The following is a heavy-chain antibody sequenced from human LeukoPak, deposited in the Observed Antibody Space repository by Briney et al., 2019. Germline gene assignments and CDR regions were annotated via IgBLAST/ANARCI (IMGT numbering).Heavy chain of an antibody. D-gene: IGHD3-10*01. J-gene: IGHJ5*02. CDR1: GGSISSYY. Sequence: SETLSLTCTVSGGSISSYYWSWIRQPAGKGLEWIGRIYTSGSTNYNPSLKSRVTISVDTSKNQFSLKLSSVTAADTAVYYRARDSGLLWFGEPTDNWFDPWGQGTLVTVSS. CDR3: ARDSGLLWFGEPTDNWFDP. CDR2: IYTSGST. V-gene: IGHV4-4*07.